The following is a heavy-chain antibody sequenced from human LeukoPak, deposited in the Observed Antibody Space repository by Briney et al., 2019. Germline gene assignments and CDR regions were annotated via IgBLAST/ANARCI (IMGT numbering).Heavy chain of an antibody. Sequence: PSETLSLTCTVSGGSISSSTYNWGWIRQSPGKGLEWIGSIYYSGSTYYNPSLKSRVTISVDTSKNQFSLKLSSVTAADTAVYYCARHRFYYDSSGYLFDCWGQGTLVTVSS. CDR1: GGSISSSTYN. V-gene: IGHV4-39*01. D-gene: IGHD3-22*01. CDR2: IYYSGST. CDR3: ARHRFYYDSSGYLFDC. J-gene: IGHJ4*02.